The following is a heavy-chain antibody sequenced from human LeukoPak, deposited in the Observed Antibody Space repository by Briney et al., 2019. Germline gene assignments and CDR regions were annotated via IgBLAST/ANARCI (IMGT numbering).Heavy chain of an antibody. J-gene: IGHJ4*02. V-gene: IGHV3-23*01. Sequence: PGGSLTLSCAGSVFTFSIYAMSWVRQAPGRGLEGGSVISDSGDYTSYADSVRGRFTMSRDNSRNTLYLQMINLRPEDTDVYYCANDTHIGKYCTNGVCSPFDYWGQGPLVTVSS. CDR3: ANDTHIGKYCTNGVCSPFDY. CDR1: VFTFSIYA. D-gene: IGHD2-8*01. CDR2: ISDSGDYT.